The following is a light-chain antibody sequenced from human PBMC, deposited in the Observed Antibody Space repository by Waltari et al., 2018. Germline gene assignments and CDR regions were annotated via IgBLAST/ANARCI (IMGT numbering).Light chain of an antibody. Sequence: SYELRQPPSVSVSPGQPATITCPGAVLSKQYTYWYRQRSGQAPVLLIYKDTERPSGIPARFSGSNSGTTVTLTISGVQAEDESDYYCQSPDYRGTVVFGGGTKLSVL. CDR1: VLSKQY. CDR2: KDT. J-gene: IGLJ2*01. V-gene: IGLV3-25*03. CDR3: QSPDYRGTVV.